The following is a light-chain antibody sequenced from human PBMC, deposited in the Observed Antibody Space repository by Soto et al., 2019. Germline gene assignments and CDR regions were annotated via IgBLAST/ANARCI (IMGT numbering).Light chain of an antibody. CDR1: SSDVGGYNY. J-gene: IGLJ1*01. V-gene: IGLV2-14*01. CDR3: SSYTSSSTLHV. CDR2: DVS. Sequence: QSALTQPASVSGSPGQSITISCTGTSSDVGGYNYVSWYQQHPGKAPKLMIYDVSNRPSGVSNRFSGSKSGNTASLTISGLQAEDEADYYCSSYTSSSTLHVFGTETKVTVL.